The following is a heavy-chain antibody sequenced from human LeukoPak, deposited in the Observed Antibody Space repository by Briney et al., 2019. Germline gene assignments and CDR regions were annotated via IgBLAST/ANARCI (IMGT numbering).Heavy chain of an antibody. V-gene: IGHV4-59*01. Sequence: SETLSLTCTVSGGSISSYYWSWIRQPPGKGLEWIGYIYYSGSTNYNPSLKSRVTISVDTSKNQFSLKLSSVTAADTAVYYCARGLGYPGKVGAFDIWGQGTMVTVSS. J-gene: IGHJ3*02. CDR3: ARGLGYPGKVGAFDI. CDR1: GGSISSYY. CDR2: IYYSGST. D-gene: IGHD5-12*01.